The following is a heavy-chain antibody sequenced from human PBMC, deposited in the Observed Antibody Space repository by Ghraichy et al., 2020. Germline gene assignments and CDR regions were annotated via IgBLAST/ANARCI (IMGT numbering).Heavy chain of an antibody. V-gene: IGHV5-10-1*01. CDR3: ARLAVRGTSTAY. D-gene: IGHD3-10*01. J-gene: IGHJ4*02. CDR2: IAPSDSYS. CDR1: GYNFTSHW. Sequence: GGSLRLSCQVSGYNFTSHWITWVRQMPGKGLEWMGRIAPSDSYSNYSPSFQGHVTFSADKSVTTAYLQWSSLKPSDTAFYYCARLAVRGTSTAYWGQGTLVTVSS.